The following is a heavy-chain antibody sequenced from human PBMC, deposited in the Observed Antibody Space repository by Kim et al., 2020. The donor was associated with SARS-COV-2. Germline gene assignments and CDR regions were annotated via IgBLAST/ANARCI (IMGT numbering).Heavy chain of an antibody. D-gene: IGHD3-10*01. V-gene: IGHV3-23*01. CDR1: GFTFSSYA. CDR3: ANAVRASGPNWFDP. CDR2: ISGSSIT. J-gene: IGHJ5*02. Sequence: GGSLRLSCAASGFTFSSYAINWVRQAPGKGLEWVSAISGSSITYYADSVKGRFTISRDNSKNTLYLQMNSLRVEDTAIYYCANAVRASGPNWFDPWGQGTLVTVSS.